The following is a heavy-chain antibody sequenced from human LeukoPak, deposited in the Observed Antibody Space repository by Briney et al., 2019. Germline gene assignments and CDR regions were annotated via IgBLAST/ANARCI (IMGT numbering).Heavy chain of an antibody. CDR3: AREWGHDTSGYFFGY. J-gene: IGHJ4*02. V-gene: IGHV1-69*13. CDR1: GGTFSSYA. D-gene: IGHD3-22*01. CDR2: ITPMFGTA. Sequence: SVKVSCKASGGTFSSYAISWVRQAPGQGLEWMGGITPMFGTANYAQKFQGRVTITADESTSTAYMELSSLRSEDTAVYYCAREWGHDTSGYFFGYWGQGTLVTVSS.